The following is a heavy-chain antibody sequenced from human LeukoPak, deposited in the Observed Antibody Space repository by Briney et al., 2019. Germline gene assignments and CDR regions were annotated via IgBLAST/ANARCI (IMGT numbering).Heavy chain of an antibody. Sequence: GGSLRLSCSASGFTFSSSAMHWVRQAPGKGLEYVSAISSSGGSTYYADSVKGRFTISRDNSKNTLYLQMNSLRAEDTAVYYCARVRADYDTSGYDYWGQGTLVTVSS. J-gene: IGHJ4*02. V-gene: IGHV3-64*04. CDR2: ISSSGGST. CDR1: GFTFSSSA. D-gene: IGHD3-22*01. CDR3: ARVRADYDTSGYDY.